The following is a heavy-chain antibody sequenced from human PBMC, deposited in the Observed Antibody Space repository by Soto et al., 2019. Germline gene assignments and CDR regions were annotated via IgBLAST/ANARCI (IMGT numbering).Heavy chain of an antibody. D-gene: IGHD2-15*01. V-gene: IGHV3-53*01. CDR3: AKDLGPLRLLNYYFYGLDA. CDR2: IESGGST. CDR1: GFTVNSSY. Sequence: GGSLRLSCNASGFTVNSSYMSWVRQAPGMGLEWVAVIESGGSTHYADSVKGRFTISRDNSKNMIYLQLDTLRADDTAVYYCAKDLGPLRLLNYYFYGLDAWGQGTTVSVSS. J-gene: IGHJ6*02.